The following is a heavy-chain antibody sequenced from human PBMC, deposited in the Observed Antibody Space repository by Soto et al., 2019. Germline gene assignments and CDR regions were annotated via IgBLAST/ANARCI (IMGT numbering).Heavy chain of an antibody. CDR1: GGSFSGYY. Sequence: SETLSLTCAVYGGSFSGYYWSWIRQPPGKGLEWIGEINHSGSTNYNPSLKSRVTISVDTSKNQFSLKLSSVTAADTAVYYCARFWWASYYYDSSGYYFDYYYYGMDVWGQGTTVTVSS. CDR2: INHSGST. CDR3: ARFWWASYYYDSSGYYFDYYYYGMDV. V-gene: IGHV4-34*01. D-gene: IGHD3-22*01. J-gene: IGHJ6*02.